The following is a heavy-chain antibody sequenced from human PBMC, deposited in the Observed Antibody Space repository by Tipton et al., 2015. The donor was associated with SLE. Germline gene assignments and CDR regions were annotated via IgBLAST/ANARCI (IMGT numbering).Heavy chain of an antibody. CDR1: GGSVSSGSYY. Sequence: TLSLTCTVSGGSVSSGSYYWNWIRQPPGKGLEWIGYIYYSGSTNYNPSLKSRVTISVDTSKNQFSLKLTSVTAADTAFYYCARTYYDILTGYPQDAFDIWGQGTMVTVSS. CDR3: ARTYYDILTGYPQDAFDI. CDR2: IYYSGST. V-gene: IGHV4-61*01. D-gene: IGHD3-9*01. J-gene: IGHJ3*02.